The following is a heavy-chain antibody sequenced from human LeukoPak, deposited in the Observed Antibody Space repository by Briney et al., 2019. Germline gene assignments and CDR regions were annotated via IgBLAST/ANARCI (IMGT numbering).Heavy chain of an antibody. D-gene: IGHD4-17*01. CDR3: AKQAFRYGDYGRFDY. V-gene: IGHV3-30*02. Sequence: PGRSLRLSCAASGFTFSSYGMHWVRQAPGKGLEWVAFIRYDGSNKYYADSVKGRFTISRDNSKNTLYLQMNSLRAEDTAVYYCAKQAFRYGDYGRFDYWGQGTLVTVSS. J-gene: IGHJ4*02. CDR2: IRYDGSNK. CDR1: GFTFSSYG.